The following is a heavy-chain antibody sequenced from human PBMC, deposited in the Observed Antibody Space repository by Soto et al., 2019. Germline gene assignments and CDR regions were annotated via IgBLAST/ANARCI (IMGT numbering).Heavy chain of an antibody. CDR3: ARDRHGRNPDDYALRNWLDP. Sequence: PSQTLSLTCAISGDSVSSNSAAWSWIRQSPSRGLEWLGRTYYRSKWYNDYAVSVKSRITINPDTSKNQFSLQLNSVTPEDTAVYYCARDRHGRNPDDYALRNWLDPWGQGTLVTVSS. CDR2: TYYRSKWYN. V-gene: IGHV6-1*01. J-gene: IGHJ5*02. CDR1: GDSVSSNSAA. D-gene: IGHD4-17*01.